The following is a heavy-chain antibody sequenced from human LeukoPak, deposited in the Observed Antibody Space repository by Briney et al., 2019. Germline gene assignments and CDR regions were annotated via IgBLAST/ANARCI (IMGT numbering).Heavy chain of an antibody. J-gene: IGHJ4*02. D-gene: IGHD1-26*01. Sequence: SQTLSLTCTVSGGSISSGDYYWSWIRQPPGKGLEWIGYIYYSGSTYYNASVKSRVTISVDTSKNQFSLKLSSVIAADTAVYYCAREGVVGATTPFDYWGQGTLVTVSS. CDR3: AREGVVGATTPFDY. CDR1: GGSISSGDYY. V-gene: IGHV4-30-4*08. CDR2: IYYSGST.